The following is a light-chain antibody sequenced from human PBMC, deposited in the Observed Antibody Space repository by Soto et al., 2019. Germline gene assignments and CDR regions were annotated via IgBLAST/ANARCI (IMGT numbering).Light chain of an antibody. CDR1: QSVSSSY. CDR2: GAS. V-gene: IGKV3-20*01. J-gene: IGKJ4*01. Sequence: EIVLTQSPGTLSLSPGERATLSCRASQSVSSSYLAWYQQKPGQAPRLLIYGASSRATGIPDRFSGSGSGTAFTLTIMRPEPEDFAVCYCQQYGSSPLTFGGGTKVEIK. CDR3: QQYGSSPLT.